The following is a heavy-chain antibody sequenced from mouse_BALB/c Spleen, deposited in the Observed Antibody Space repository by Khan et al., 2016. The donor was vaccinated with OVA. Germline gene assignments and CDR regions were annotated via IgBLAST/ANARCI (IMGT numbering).Heavy chain of an antibody. D-gene: IGHD2-14*01. Sequence: QIQLVQSGPELKKSGETVRISCKASGYTFTTAGMQWVQKMPGKGLKWIGWINTHSGVPKYAEDFKGRFAFSLETSASTAYLQITNLKNEDTATYFCARGGDAYYRYDGGAMDYGGQGTSVTVSS. CDR1: GYTFTTAG. CDR2: INTHSGVP. V-gene: IGHV9-4*02. CDR3: ARGGDAYYRYDGGAMDY. J-gene: IGHJ4*01.